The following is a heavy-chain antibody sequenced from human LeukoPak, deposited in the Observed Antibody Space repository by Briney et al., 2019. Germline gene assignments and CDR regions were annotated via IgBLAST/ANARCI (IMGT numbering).Heavy chain of an antibody. CDR2: INPNSGGA. CDR1: GYTFTGYY. V-gene: IGHV1-2*04. D-gene: IGHD3-22*01. CDR3: ASGWDSSGSFDY. J-gene: IGHJ4*02. Sequence: ASVKVSCKASGYTFTGYYMHWVRQAPGQGLEWMGWINPNSGGANYAQKVQGWVTMTRDTSISTAYMELSRLRSDDTAVYYCASGWDSSGSFDYWGQGTLVTVSS.